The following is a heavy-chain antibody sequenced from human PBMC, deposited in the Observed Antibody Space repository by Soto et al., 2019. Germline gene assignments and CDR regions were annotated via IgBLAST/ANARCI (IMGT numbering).Heavy chain of an antibody. V-gene: IGHV4-34*01. CDR2: INHSGST. CDR3: ASGAASSPVKNWFAP. J-gene: IGHJ5*02. CDR1: GGSFSGYY. D-gene: IGHD6-6*01. Sequence: SETLSLTCAVYGGSFSGYYWSWIRQPPGKGLEWIGEINHSGSTNYNPSLKSRVTISVDTSKNQFSLKLSSVTAADTAVYYCASGAASSPVKNWFAPWGQGTLVTVS.